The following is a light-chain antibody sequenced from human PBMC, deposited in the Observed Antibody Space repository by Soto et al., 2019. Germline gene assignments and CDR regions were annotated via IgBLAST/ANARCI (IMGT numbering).Light chain of an antibody. V-gene: IGKV3-20*01. Sequence: ETVLTQSPGTVSLSPGERATLSCTTSQTVNSDYLAWYQQKPGQAPRLLIYGVFNRATGIPDRFSDSGSGTYFTLTISGLEPEDSAVYYCQHYDGSPRTFGQGTNLEI. CDR3: QHYDGSPRT. CDR2: GVF. J-gene: IGKJ2*01. CDR1: QTVNSDY.